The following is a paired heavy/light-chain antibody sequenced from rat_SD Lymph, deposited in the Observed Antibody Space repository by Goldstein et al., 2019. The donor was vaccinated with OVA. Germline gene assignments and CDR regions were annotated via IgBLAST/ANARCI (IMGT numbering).Light chain of an antibody. CDR2: TTS. Sequence: DIQMTQSPASLSASLGETVSIECLASEGISNDLAWYQQKSGKSPQLLIYTTSRLQVGVPSRFSGSGSGTRYSLEISGIQPEDAADYFCQQSYKYPLTFGSGTKLEIK. V-gene: IGKV12S8*01. CDR1: EGISND. J-gene: IGKJ5*01. CDR3: QQSYKYPLT.
Heavy chain of an antibody. Sequence: EVQLVESGGGLVQPGRSLKLSCAASGFTFSNEYMAWVRQAPEKGLEWVATISTRGTTTYYPDSVRGRFTISRDNTKSSLYLQLNSLKSEDTATYYCARHGSRIFFDYWGQGVMVTVSS. CDR3: ARHGSRIFFDY. CDR2: ISTRGTTT. V-gene: IGHV5-25*01. CDR1: GFTFSNEY. J-gene: IGHJ2*01. D-gene: IGHD5-1*01.